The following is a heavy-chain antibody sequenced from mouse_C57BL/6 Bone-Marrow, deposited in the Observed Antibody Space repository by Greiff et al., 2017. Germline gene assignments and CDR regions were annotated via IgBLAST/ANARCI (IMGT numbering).Heavy chain of an antibody. V-gene: IGHV14-2*01. CDR3: ACMDGTCYFYY. J-gene: IGHJ2*01. Sequence: VQLQQSGAELVKPGASVKLSCTASGFNIKDYYMHWVKQRTEQGLEWIGRIDPEDGETKYDPKFKGKATITADTSSNTAYMQLSSLTSEDTAVYVCACMDGTCYFYYWGQGNTITVSS. D-gene: IGHD2-10*02. CDR1: GFNIKDYY. CDR2: IDPEDGET.